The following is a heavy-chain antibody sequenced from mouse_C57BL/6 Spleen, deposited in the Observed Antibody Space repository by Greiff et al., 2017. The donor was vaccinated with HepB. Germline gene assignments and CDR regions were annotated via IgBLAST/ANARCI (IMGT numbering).Heavy chain of an antibody. D-gene: IGHD2-4*01. V-gene: IGHV1-9*01. CDR2: ILPGSGST. Sequence: VQLQQSGAELMKPGASVSLSCKATGYSFTGYCLEWVKQRPGHGLEWIGEILPGSGSTNYNEKFKGKATVTADTSSNTAYMQLSSLTTEDSAIYYCARRNDYDGGFAYWGQGTLVTVSA. CDR1: GYSFTGYC. CDR3: ARRNDYDGGFAY. J-gene: IGHJ3*01.